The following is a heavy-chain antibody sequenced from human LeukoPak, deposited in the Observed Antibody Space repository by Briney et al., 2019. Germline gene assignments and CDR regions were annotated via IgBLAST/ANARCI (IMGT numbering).Heavy chain of an antibody. CDR3: ARGSGYYDFWSGPFDY. CDR1: GGSISSYY. CDR2: IYYSGST. D-gene: IGHD3-3*01. J-gene: IGHJ4*02. V-gene: IGHV4-59*01. Sequence: PSETLSLTCTVSGGSISSYYWSWIRQPPGEGLEWIGYIYYSGSTNYNPSLKSRVTISVDTSKNQFSLKLSSVTAADTAVYYCARGSGYYDFWSGPFDYWGQGTLVTVSS.